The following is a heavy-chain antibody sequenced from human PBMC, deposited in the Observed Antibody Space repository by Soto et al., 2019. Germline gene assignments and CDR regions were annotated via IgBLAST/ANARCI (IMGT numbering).Heavy chain of an antibody. CDR1: GFTFSSYG. CDR2: IWYDGSNK. CDR3: ARDYTGYCSGGSCYGMDV. D-gene: IGHD2-15*01. J-gene: IGHJ6*02. V-gene: IGHV3-33*01. Sequence: ESGGGVVQPGRSLRLSCAASGFTFSSYGMHWVRQAPGKGLEWVAVIWYDGSNKYYADSVKGRFTISRDNSKNTLYLQMNSLRAEDTAVYYCARDYTGYCSGGSCYGMDVWGQGTTVTVSS.